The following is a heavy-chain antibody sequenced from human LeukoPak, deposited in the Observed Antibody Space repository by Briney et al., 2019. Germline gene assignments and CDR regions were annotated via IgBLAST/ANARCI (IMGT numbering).Heavy chain of an antibody. Sequence: PSETLSLTCAVYGGSFSGYYWSWIRQPPGKGLEWIGEINHSGSTNYNPSLKSRVTISVDTSKNQFSLKLSSVTAADTAVYYCARTSITIFGVVTKPIDYWGQGTLVTVSS. D-gene: IGHD3-3*01. J-gene: IGHJ4*02. V-gene: IGHV4-34*01. CDR1: GGSFSGYY. CDR2: INHSGST. CDR3: ARTSITIFGVVTKPIDY.